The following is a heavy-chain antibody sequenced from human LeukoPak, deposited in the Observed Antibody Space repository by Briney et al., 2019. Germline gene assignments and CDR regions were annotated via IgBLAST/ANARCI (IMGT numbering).Heavy chain of an antibody. J-gene: IGHJ4*02. CDR3: ARDGFRGPADY. CDR2: INAYNGNT. V-gene: IGHV1-18*01. Sequence: ASVKVSCKASGGTFSSYAISWVRQAPGQGLEWMGWINAYNGNTNYAQKVQGRVTMTTDTSTSTAYMELRSLTSDDTAVYYCARDGFRGPADYWGQGTLVTVSS. CDR1: GGTFSSYA. D-gene: IGHD3-16*01.